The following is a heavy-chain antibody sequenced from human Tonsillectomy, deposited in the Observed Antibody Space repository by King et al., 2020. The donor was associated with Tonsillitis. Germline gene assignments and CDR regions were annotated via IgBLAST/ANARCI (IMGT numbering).Heavy chain of an antibody. Sequence: VQLVESGGGLVQPGGSLRLSCAASGFSFNNAWMHWVRQAPGKGLVGVSHINSDGSITTYADSVKGRFTISRDNAENTLYLQMNSLRAEDTAVYYCARDLAYSLAYWGQGTLVTVSS. CDR3: ARDLAYSLAY. D-gene: IGHD2-21*01. CDR1: GFSFNNAW. CDR2: INSDGSIT. V-gene: IGHV3-74*01. J-gene: IGHJ4*02.